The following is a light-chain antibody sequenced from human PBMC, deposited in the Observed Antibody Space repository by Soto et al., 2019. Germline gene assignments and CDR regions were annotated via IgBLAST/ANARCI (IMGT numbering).Light chain of an antibody. Sequence: EIVLTQSPGTLSLSPGERATLSCRASQTITNFYLAWYQQKLGQAPRLLIYGASNRATGIPDRFSGSGSGTDFTLTISRLEPADSAVYYWQQFGGSPPRFTFGPGTKVDVK. CDR2: GAS. V-gene: IGKV3-20*01. CDR3: QQFGGSPPRFT. CDR1: QTITNFY. J-gene: IGKJ3*01.